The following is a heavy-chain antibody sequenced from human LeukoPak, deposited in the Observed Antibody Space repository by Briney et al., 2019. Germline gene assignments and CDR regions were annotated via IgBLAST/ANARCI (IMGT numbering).Heavy chain of an antibody. CDR3: AKDFGRVVPAAIVPPYAFDI. CDR1: GFTFSSYA. D-gene: IGHD2-2*01. Sequence: PGGSLRLSCAASGFTFSSYAMSWVRQAPGKGLEWVSAISGSGGSTYYADSVKGRFTISRDNSKNTLNLQMNSLGAEDTAVYYCAKDFGRVVPAAIVPPYAFDIWGQGTMVTVSS. V-gene: IGHV3-23*01. CDR2: ISGSGGST. J-gene: IGHJ3*02.